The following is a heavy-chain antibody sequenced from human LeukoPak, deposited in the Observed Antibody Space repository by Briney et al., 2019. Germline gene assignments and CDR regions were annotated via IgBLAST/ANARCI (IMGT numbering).Heavy chain of an antibody. CDR3: ATQRLVLSRIDY. D-gene: IGHD6-19*01. J-gene: IGHJ4*02. V-gene: IGHV3-23*01. CDR2: ISGSGGST. CDR1: GFTFSSYA. Sequence: GGSVRPSCAASGFTFSSYAMSWVRQAPGKGLEWVSAISGSGGSTYYADSVKGRFTISRDNSKNTLYLQMNSLRAEDTAVYYCATQRLVLSRIDYWGQGTLVTVSS.